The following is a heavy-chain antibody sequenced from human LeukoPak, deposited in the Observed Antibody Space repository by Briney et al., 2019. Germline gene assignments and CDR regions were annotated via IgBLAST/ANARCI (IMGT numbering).Heavy chain of an antibody. Sequence: ASVKVSCKASGYTFTSYGISWVRQAPGQGLEWMGWISAYDGNTNYAQKLQGRVTMTTDTSTSTAYMELRSLRSDDTAVYYCAREGYYDILTGPDYWGQGTLVTVSS. D-gene: IGHD3-9*01. CDR3: AREGYYDILTGPDY. CDR2: ISAYDGNT. J-gene: IGHJ4*02. V-gene: IGHV1-18*04. CDR1: GYTFTSYG.